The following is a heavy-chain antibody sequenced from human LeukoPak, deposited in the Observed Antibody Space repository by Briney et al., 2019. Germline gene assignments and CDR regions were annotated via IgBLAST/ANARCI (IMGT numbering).Heavy chain of an antibody. CDR2: IIQDGSEE. CDR3: ARDWRQDNAFDL. CDR1: EFTFSGHQ. D-gene: IGHD2-15*01. J-gene: IGHJ3*01. V-gene: IGHV3-7*01. Sequence: GGSLRPSCAASEFTFSGHQMSWVRQAPGKGPEWVAKIIQDGSEEYYLDSVKGRFIISRDNGKNSLYLEMNSLRVKDTAVYYCARDWRQDNAFDLWGRGTMVTVSS.